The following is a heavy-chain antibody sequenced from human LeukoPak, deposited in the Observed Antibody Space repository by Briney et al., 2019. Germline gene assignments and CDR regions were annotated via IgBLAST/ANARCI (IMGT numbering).Heavy chain of an antibody. D-gene: IGHD3-10*01. Sequence: PSETLSLTCAVYGGSFSGYYWSWIRQPPGKGLEWIGEINHSGSTNYNPSLKSRVTISVDTSKNQFSLKLSSVTAADTAVYYCARHVGGSGSYYRFRWFDPWGQGTLVTVSS. V-gene: IGHV4-34*01. CDR3: ARHVGGSGSYYRFRWFDP. CDR1: GGSFSGYY. J-gene: IGHJ5*02. CDR2: INHSGST.